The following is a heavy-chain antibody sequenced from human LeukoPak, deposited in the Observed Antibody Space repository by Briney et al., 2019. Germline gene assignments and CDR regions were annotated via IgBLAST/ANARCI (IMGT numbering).Heavy chain of an antibody. CDR2: IYYSGST. CDR3: ARLRGLGATWDY. J-gene: IGHJ4*02. V-gene: IGHV4-59*08. CDR1: GGSISSYY. Sequence: SETLSLTCTVSGGSISSYYWSWIRQPPGKGLEWIGYIYYSGSTNYNPSLKSRVTISVDTSKNQFSLKLSSVTAADTAVYYCARLRGLGATWDYWGQGTLVTVSS. D-gene: IGHD1-26*01.